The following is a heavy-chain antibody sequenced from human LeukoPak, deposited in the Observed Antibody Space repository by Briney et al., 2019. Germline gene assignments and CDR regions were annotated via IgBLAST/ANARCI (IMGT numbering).Heavy chain of an antibody. V-gene: IGHV1-3*01. CDR1: GYTFTSYA. J-gene: IGHJ4*02. CDR3: ASGWIYSSGWYYFDY. D-gene: IGHD6-19*01. CDR2: INAGNGNT. Sequence: GPSVKVSCKASGYTFTSYAMHWVRQAPGQRLEWMGWINAGNGNTKYSQKFQGRVTITRDTSASTAYMELSSLRSEDTAVYYCASGWIYSSGWYYFDYWGQGTLVTVSS.